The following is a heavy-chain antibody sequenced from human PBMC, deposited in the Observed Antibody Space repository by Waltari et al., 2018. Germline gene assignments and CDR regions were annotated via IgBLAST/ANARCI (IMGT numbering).Heavy chain of an antibody. J-gene: IGHJ4*02. Sequence: QLQLQESGPGLVKPSETLSFTCTVAGGSISSSSYYWCWIRQPPGKGLEWIGSIYYSGSTYYNPSLKSRVTISVDTSKNQFSLKLSSVTAADTAVYYCATKRESSASGFDYWGQGTLVTVSS. CDR3: ATKRESSASGFDY. V-gene: IGHV4-39*01. CDR1: GGSISSSSYY. D-gene: IGHD6-19*01. CDR2: IYYSGST.